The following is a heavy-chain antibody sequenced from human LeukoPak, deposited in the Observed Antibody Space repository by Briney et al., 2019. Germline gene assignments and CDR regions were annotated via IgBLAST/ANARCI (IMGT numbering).Heavy chain of an antibody. J-gene: IGHJ6*03. CDR2: IYYSGST. CDR1: GGSISSTSYY. Sequence: SETLSLTCVVSGGSISSTSYYWGWIRQPPGKGLEWIGSIYYSGSTYYSPSLKSRVTISVDTSKNQFSLKLSSVTAADTAVYYCARVRGGGPYYYYYMDVRGKGTTVTISS. V-gene: IGHV4-39*07. D-gene: IGHD3-16*01. CDR3: ARVRGGGPYYYYYMDV.